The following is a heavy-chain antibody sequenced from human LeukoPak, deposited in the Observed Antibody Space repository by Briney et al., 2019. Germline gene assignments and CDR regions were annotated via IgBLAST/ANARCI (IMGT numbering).Heavy chain of an antibody. V-gene: IGHV3-11*01. Sequence: GGSLRLSCAASGFTFSDSYMSWIRQAPGKGLEWVSYISGSGNTKYYADSVKGRFTTSRDNAKNSLYLQMSSLRAEDTAVYYRARERGSSNTNYFDSWGQGTLVTVSS. CDR1: GFTFSDSY. CDR2: ISGSGNTK. D-gene: IGHD6-6*01. J-gene: IGHJ4*02. CDR3: ARERGSSNTNYFDS.